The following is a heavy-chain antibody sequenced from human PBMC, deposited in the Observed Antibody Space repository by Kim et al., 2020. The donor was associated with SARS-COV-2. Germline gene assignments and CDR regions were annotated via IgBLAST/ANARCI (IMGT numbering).Heavy chain of an antibody. D-gene: IGHD2-8*01. CDR2: LYPGDSLP. CDR1: GYFFDSYW. CDR3: ARHGFGYCTNGVCLLDF. V-gene: IGHV5-51*01. Sequence: GESLKISCQTSGYFFDSYWIGWVRHTPGRGLEWVGALYPGDSLPRYSPSFEGHVSISVDRSAGTAFLQWSSLKASDTAIYYCARHGFGYCTNGVCLLDFWGQGTQVTVSS. J-gene: IGHJ4*02.